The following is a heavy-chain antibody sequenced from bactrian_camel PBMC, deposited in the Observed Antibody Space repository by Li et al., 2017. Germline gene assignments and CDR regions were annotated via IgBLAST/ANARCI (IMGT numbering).Heavy chain of an antibody. CDR1: GFTFGDFY. J-gene: IGHJ4*01. Sequence: HVQLVESGGGSVQPGGSLRLSCAASGFTFGDFYMSWVRLAPGKGLEWVSNLYTDGITHYADSVKGRFTISKDNAKSTLYLEMKSLKPEDTAVYFCAAVSGYWGQGTQVTVSS. CDR3: AAVSGY. D-gene: IGHD6*01. V-gene: IGHV3-2*01. CDR2: LYTDGIT.